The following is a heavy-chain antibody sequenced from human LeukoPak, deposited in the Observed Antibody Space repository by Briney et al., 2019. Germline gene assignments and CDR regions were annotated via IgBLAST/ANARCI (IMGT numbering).Heavy chain of an antibody. J-gene: IGHJ3*02. CDR3: ARGPRGRADDAFDI. Sequence: GGSLRLSCAASGFTFSSYSMNWVRQAPGKGLEWVSSISSSSSYIYYADSEKGRFTISRDNAKNSLYLQMNSLRAEDTAVYYCARGPRGRADDAFDIWGQGTMVTVSS. V-gene: IGHV3-21*01. D-gene: IGHD6-19*01. CDR2: ISSSSSYI. CDR1: GFTFSSYS.